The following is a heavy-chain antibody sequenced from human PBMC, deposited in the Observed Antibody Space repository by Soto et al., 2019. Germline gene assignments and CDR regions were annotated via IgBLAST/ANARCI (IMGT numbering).Heavy chain of an antibody. J-gene: IGHJ4*02. CDR2: IIPIFNST. D-gene: IGHD2-2*02. CDR3: VREGRGKKAGYNGLVSLGY. Sequence: SVKVSCKVSGSRFSNYVISWVRQAPGHGLEWLGRIIPIFNSTKYAQSFQGRVTITADKSTSTASLELSSLRSDDTAVYYCVREGRGKKAGYNGLVSLGYWGQGTLVTVS. CDR1: GSRFSNYV. V-gene: IGHV1-69*06.